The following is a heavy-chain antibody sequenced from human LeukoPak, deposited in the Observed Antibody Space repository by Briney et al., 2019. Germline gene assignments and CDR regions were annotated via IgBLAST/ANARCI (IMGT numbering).Heavy chain of an antibody. V-gene: IGHV1-2*02. CDR2: INPNRGGT. CDR3: ARGSSLPTALFDY. CDR1: EYTFTGYY. D-gene: IGHD2-2*01. J-gene: IGHJ4*02. Sequence: GASVKVSCKASEYTFTGYYLHWVRQAPGQGLEWMGWINPNRGGTDYAQKFQGRVTMTRDTSISTAYMELSRLRSDDTAVYYCARGSSLPTALFDYWGQGTLVTVSS.